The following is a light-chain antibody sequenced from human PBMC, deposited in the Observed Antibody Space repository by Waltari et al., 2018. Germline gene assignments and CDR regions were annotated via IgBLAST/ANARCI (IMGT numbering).Light chain of an antibody. CDR2: GKN. J-gene: IGLJ7*01. Sequence: QSALTQAPSASGTPGQRVTISCSGSSFNIGRNDVNWYHQVPGTAPKLLIFGKNRRPSGVPDRFSGSRSGTSFSLAISGLQSGDEGDYYCAVWDDRLNGVVFGGGTQLTVL. V-gene: IGLV1-44*01. CDR1: SFNIGRND. CDR3: AVWDDRLNGVV.